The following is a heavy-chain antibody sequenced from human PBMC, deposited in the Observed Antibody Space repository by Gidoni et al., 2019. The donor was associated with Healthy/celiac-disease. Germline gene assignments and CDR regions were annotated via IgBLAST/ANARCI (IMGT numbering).Heavy chain of an antibody. CDR1: GFTVSSNY. Sequence: EVQLVESGGGLIQPGGSLRLSCAASGFTVSSNYMSWVRQAPGKGLEWVSVIYSGGSTYYADSVKGRFTISRDNSKNTLYLQMNSLRAEDTAVYYCARDSRGQQQLVPHDAFDIWGQGTMVTVSS. CDR3: ARDSRGQQQLVPHDAFDI. J-gene: IGHJ3*02. CDR2: IYSGGST. V-gene: IGHV3-53*01. D-gene: IGHD6-13*01.